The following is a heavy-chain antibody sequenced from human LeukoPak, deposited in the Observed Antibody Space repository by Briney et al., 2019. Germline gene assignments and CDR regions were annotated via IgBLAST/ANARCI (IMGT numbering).Heavy chain of an antibody. Sequence: PSETLSLTCTVSGGSISSYYWSWIRQPPGKGLEWIGYIYYSGSTNYNPSLKSRVTISVDTSKNQFSLKLSSVTAADTAVYYCARGRGIGSSVSFDYWGQGTLVTVSS. CDR1: GGSISSYY. J-gene: IGHJ4*02. V-gene: IGHV4-59*01. CDR2: IYYSGST. D-gene: IGHD6-6*01. CDR3: ARGRGIGSSVSFDY.